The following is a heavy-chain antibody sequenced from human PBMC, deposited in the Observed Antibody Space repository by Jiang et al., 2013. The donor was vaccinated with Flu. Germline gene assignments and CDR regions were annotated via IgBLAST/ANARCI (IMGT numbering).Heavy chain of an antibody. D-gene: IGHD1-26*01. CDR1: GYTLTELS. J-gene: IGHJ3*02. CDR3: ATSRSTMRVGATNWGSGDDAFDI. Sequence: GAEVKKPGASVKVSCKVSGYTLTELSMHWVRQAPGKGLEWMGGFDPEDGETIYAQKFQGRVTMTEDTSTDTAYMELSSLRSEDTAVYYCATSRSTMRVGATNWGSGDDAFDIWGQGTMVTVSS. V-gene: IGHV1-24*01. CDR2: FDPEDGET.